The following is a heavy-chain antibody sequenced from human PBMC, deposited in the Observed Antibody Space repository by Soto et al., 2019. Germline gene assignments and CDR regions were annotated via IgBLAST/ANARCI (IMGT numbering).Heavy chain of an antibody. CDR3: ATDRGGAGDYGFDP. Sequence: QVQLVESGGGVVQPGRSLRLSCAASGFTFSRYGMHWVRQAPGKGLEWVAVISYDGSNKYYADSVKGRFTISRDKSKNALYLEMNSLRAEDTAVYYCATDRGGAGDYGFDPWGQGTLVTVSS. D-gene: IGHD3-16*01. CDR2: ISYDGSNK. J-gene: IGHJ5*02. CDR1: GFTFSRYG. V-gene: IGHV3-30*03.